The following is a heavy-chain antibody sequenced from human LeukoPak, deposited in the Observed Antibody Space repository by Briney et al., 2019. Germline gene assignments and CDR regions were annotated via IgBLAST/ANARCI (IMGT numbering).Heavy chain of an antibody. D-gene: IGHD2-15*01. CDR1: GFTFSSYA. CDR2: ISYDGSNK. V-gene: IGHV3-30*04. CDR3: ARAGYCSGGSCRHMFDP. Sequence: GGSLRLSCAASGFTFSSYAMHWVRQAPGKWLEWVAVISYDGSNKYYADSVKGRFTISRDNSKNTLYLQMNSLRAEDTAVYYCARAGYCSGGSCRHMFDPWGQGTLVTVSS. J-gene: IGHJ5*02.